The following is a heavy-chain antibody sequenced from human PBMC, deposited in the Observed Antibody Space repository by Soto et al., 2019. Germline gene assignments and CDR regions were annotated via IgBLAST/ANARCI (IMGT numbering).Heavy chain of an antibody. CDR1: GGSFSGYY. CDR3: ARGGVATSPIDY. CDR2: NNHSGST. Sequence: SETLSLTCAVYGGSFSGYYWSWIRQPPGKGLEWIGENNHSGSTNYNPSLKSRVTISVDTSKNQCSLKLSSVTAADTAVYYCARGGVATSPIDYWGQGTLVTVSS. V-gene: IGHV4-34*01. D-gene: IGHD5-12*01. J-gene: IGHJ4*02.